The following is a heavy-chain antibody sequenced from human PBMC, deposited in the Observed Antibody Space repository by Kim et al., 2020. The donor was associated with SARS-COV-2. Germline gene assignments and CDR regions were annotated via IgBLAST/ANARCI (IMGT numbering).Heavy chain of an antibody. V-gene: IGHV1-8*01. J-gene: IGHJ6*03. CDR1: GYTFTSYD. D-gene: IGHD3-9*01. CDR3: ARGARYFDWLSPHYYYYYMDF. Sequence: ASVKVSCKASGYTFTSYDINWVRQATGQGLEWMGWMNPNSGNTGYAQKFQGRVTMTRSTSISTAYMELSSLRSEDTAVYYCARGARYFDWLSPHYYYYYMDFWGKGTTVTVSS. CDR2: MNPNSGNT.